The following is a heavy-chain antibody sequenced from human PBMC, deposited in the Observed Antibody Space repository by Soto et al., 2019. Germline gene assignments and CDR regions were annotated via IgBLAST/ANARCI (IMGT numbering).Heavy chain of an antibody. V-gene: IGHV4-59*01. CDR2: IYYSGSN. J-gene: IGHJ1*01. CDR1: GGSISNYY. D-gene: IGHD6-13*01. CDR3: TRDPGYSSTWYVYFHH. Sequence: QVHLQESGPGLVKPSETLSLTCTVSGGSISNYYWSWIRQPPGKGLEWIGYIYYSGSNNYNPSLKSRLTISLDTSRNQFSLKLSSVTAADTAVYYCTRDPGYSSTWYVYFHHWGQGTLVTVSS.